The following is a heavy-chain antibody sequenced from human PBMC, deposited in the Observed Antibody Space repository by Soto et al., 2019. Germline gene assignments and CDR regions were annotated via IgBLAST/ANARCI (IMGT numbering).Heavy chain of an antibody. J-gene: IGHJ4*02. Sequence: PGGSLRLSCAASGFTFSSYWMHWVRQAPGKGLEWVGRVRNKANSHRTEYAASVKGRFTISRDDSKNSMSLQMNSLKNEDTAVYYCARGHHAFDYWGQGTLVTVSS. CDR3: ARGHHAFDY. CDR2: VRNKANSHRT. V-gene: IGHV3-72*01. CDR1: GFTFSSYW.